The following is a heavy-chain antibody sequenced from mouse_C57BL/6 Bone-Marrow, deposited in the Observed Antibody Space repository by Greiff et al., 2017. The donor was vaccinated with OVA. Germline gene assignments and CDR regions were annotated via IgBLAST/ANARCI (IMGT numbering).Heavy chain of an antibody. CDR3: EREGFYYGNYVFAY. J-gene: IGHJ3*01. V-gene: IGHV1-69*01. CDR2: IDPSDSYT. Sequence: VQLQQPGAELVMPGASVKLSCKASGYTFTSYWMHWVKQRPGQGLEWIGEIDPSDSYTNYNQKFKGKSTLTVDKSSNTAYMQLSSLTSEDSAVYYCEREGFYYGNYVFAYWGQGTLVTVSA. CDR1: GYTFTSYW. D-gene: IGHD2-1*01.